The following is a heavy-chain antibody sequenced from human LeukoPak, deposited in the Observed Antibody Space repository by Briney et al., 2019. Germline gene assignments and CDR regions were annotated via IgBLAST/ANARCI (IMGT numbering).Heavy chain of an antibody. CDR2: ISYSGTT. CDR3: ARLSPDYYYAMDV. Sequence: SEALSLTCTVSGGSISSSYWSWIRQPPGKGLEWIGYISYSGTTNYNPSLKSRVTISVDTSKNQFSLKLSSVTAADTAVYYCARLSPDYYYAMDVWGQGTTVTVSS. J-gene: IGHJ6*02. V-gene: IGHV4-59*08. CDR1: GGSISSSY.